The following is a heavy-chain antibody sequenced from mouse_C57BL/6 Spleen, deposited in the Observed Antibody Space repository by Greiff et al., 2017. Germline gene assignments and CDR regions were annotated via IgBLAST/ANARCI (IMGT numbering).Heavy chain of an antibody. V-gene: IGHV1-69*01. CDR1: GYTFTSYW. Sequence: QVQLQQPGAELVMPGASVKLSCKASGYTFTSYWMHWVKQRPGQGLEWIGEIDPSDSYTNYNQKFKGKSTLTVDKSSSTAYMQLSSLTSEDSAVYYCARKGGLKGFFDYWGQGTTLTVSS. D-gene: IGHD1-3*01. CDR3: ARKGGLKGFFDY. J-gene: IGHJ2*01. CDR2: IDPSDSYT.